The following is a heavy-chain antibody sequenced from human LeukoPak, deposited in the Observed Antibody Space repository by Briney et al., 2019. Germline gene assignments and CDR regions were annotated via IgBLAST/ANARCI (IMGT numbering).Heavy chain of an antibody. CDR2: INTSGGTT. Sequence: GGSLRLSCAASGFTFSSHAVSWVRQAPGKGLEWVSGINTSGGTTYYADSVKGRFTISRDNSKHTLYLQMNSLRAEDTAVYYCAKGIVFSTYGVGGHDYWGQGTLVTVSS. V-gene: IGHV3-23*01. CDR3: AKGIVFSTYGVGGHDY. D-gene: IGHD3-16*01. CDR1: GFTFSSHA. J-gene: IGHJ4*02.